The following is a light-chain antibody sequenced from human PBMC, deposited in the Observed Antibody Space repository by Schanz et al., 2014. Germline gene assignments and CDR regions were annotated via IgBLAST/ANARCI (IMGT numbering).Light chain of an antibody. V-gene: IGKV1-39*01. CDR2: AAS. J-gene: IGKJ1*01. CDR1: QSVASW. Sequence: DIQMTQSPSTLSASVGDRVTITCRASQSVASWLAWYQQSPGKAPKLLIYAASSLQSGVPSRFSGSGSGTDFTLTISSLQPEDFATYYCQQSYSTPRTFGQGTEVEIK. CDR3: QQSYSTPRT.